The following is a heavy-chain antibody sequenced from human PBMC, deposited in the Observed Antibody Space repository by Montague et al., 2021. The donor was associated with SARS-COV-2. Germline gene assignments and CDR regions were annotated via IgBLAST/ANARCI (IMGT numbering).Heavy chain of an antibody. D-gene: IGHD6-6*01. CDR1: GDSVSTHSGD. CDR3: ARMAVAPRPGAYYGMDV. CDR2: TYYRSQWYN. J-gene: IGHJ6*02. Sequence: CAISGDSVSTHSGDWVGMRQSPSRGLEWLGRTYYRSQWYNDYAVSLKTRITITPDTSKNLFSLQLRSVTPDDTAVYYCARMAVAPRPGAYYGMDVWGQGTTVTVSS. V-gene: IGHV6-1*01.